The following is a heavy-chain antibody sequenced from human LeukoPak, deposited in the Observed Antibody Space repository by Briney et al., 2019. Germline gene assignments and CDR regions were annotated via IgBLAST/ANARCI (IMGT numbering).Heavy chain of an antibody. CDR3: VNGAATGLIDY. CDR1: GFTVSSNY. D-gene: IGHD2-15*01. V-gene: IGHV3-64D*06. Sequence: PGGSLRLSCAASGFTVSSNYMSWVRQTPGKGLEYVSAISNNEVVTYYADSVKGRFTISRDNSKNTAYLQMSSLRAEDTAVYYCVNGAATGLIDYWGQGTLVTVSS. J-gene: IGHJ4*02. CDR2: ISNNEVVT.